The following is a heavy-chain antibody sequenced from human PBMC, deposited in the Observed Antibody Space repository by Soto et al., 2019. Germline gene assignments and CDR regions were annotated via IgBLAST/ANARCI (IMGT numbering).Heavy chain of an antibody. D-gene: IGHD5-12*01. V-gene: IGHV1-69*01. CDR2: IIPIFGTA. Sequence: QVQLVQSGAEVKKPGASVKVSCKASGYTFTSYDINWVRQATGQGLEWMGGIIPIFGTANYAQKFQGRVTITADESTSTAYMELSSLRSEDTAVYYCARDRDGYNYYFDYWGQGTLVTVSS. CDR3: ARDRDGYNYYFDY. CDR1: GYTFTSYD. J-gene: IGHJ4*02.